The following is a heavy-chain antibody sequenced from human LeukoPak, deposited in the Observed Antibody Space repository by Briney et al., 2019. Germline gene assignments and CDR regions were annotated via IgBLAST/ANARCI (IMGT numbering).Heavy chain of an antibody. V-gene: IGHV3-23*01. D-gene: IGHD3-10*01. Sequence: GGSLRLSCAASGFIFNNFAMTWVRQAPGKGLEWVSVISPTGTPFSTDSVEGRFITSRDNSQNTLFLEMNSLRAEDTALYYCAKLPRAGRMLTISLESWGQGTLVTVSS. J-gene: IGHJ4*02. CDR1: GFIFNNFA. CDR3: AKLPRAGRMLTISLES. CDR2: ISPTGTP.